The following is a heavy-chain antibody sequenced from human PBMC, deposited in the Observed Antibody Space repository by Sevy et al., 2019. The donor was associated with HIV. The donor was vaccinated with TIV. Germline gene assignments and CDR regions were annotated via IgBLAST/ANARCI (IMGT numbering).Heavy chain of an antibody. D-gene: IGHD6-19*01. CDR3: ARLLPYSNGWYYYYYMDV. CDR2: IYYSGST. J-gene: IGHJ6*03. Sequence: SETLSLTCTVSGGSISSYYWSWIRQPPGKGLEWIGYIYYSGSTNYNPSLKSRVTISVDTPKNQLSLKPSSVTAADPAEYYWARLLPYSNGWYYYYYMDVWGKGTTDTVSS. V-gene: IGHV4-59*01. CDR1: GGSISSYY.